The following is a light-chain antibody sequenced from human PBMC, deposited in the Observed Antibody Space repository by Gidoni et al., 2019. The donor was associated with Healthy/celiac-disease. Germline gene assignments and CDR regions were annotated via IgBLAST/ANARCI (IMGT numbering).Light chain of an antibody. J-gene: IGKJ5*01. CDR2: DAS. V-gene: IGKV3D-20*01. CDR1: QSVSSSY. Sequence: EIVLTQSPATLSLSPGESATLSCGASQSVSSSYLAWYQQNPGLAPRLLIYDASSRATGIPDRFSGSGSGTDFTLTISRLEPEDFAVYYCQQYGSSRVTFGQGTRLEIK. CDR3: QQYGSSRVT.